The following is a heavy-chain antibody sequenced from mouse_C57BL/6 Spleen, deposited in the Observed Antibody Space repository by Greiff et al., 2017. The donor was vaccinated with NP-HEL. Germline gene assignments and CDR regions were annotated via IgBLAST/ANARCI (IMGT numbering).Heavy chain of an antibody. Sequence: VQLQQSGPELVKPGASVKISCKASGYAFSSSWMNWVKQRPGKGLEWIGRIYPGDGDTNYNGKFKGKATLTADKSSSTAYMQLSSLTSEDSAVYFCARSRNSNYVFDYWGQGTTLTVSS. J-gene: IGHJ2*01. V-gene: IGHV1-82*01. CDR2: IYPGDGDT. CDR3: ARSRNSNYVFDY. D-gene: IGHD2-5*01. CDR1: GYAFSSSW.